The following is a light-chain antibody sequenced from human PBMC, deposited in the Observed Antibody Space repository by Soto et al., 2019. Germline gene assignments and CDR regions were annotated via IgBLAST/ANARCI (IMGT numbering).Light chain of an antibody. CDR2: DAS. V-gene: IGKV3-11*01. CDR1: QSVSSY. Sequence: EIVLTQSPATLSLSPGERATLSCRASQSVSSYLAWYQQKPGQSPMLLIYDASNRATGIPARFSGSGSGTYFTLTISSLEPEDFAVYYCQQRSNWPPFTFGQGTNLEIK. CDR3: QQRSNWPPFT. J-gene: IGKJ2*01.